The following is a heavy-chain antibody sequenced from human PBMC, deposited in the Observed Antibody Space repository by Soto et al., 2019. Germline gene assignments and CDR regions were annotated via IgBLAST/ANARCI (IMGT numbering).Heavy chain of an antibody. CDR3: ARLSNGYDSDAFDI. J-gene: IGHJ3*02. CDR1: GDSFTSYW. D-gene: IGHD5-12*01. Sequence: GVLLRVSSRGSGDSFTSYWSGWVRQMPGKGLEWMGIIYPGDSDTRYSPSFQGQVTISADKSISTAYLQWSSLKASDTAMYYWARLSNGYDSDAFDIWGQGTMVTVSS. V-gene: IGHV5-51*01. CDR2: IYPGDSDT.